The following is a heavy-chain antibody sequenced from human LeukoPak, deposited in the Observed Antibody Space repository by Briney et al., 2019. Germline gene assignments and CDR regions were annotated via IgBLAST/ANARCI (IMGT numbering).Heavy chain of an antibody. Sequence: LPGGSLRLSCAASGFTFSSYWMTWVRQAPGKGLEWVANIKQDGSEKSYVDSVKGRFTISRDNAKNSLYLQMDSLRAEDTAMYYCARKTYYYDNTKGYFDYWGPGTLVTVSS. CDR2: IKQDGSEK. CDR3: ARKTYYYDNTKGYFDY. CDR1: GFTFSSYW. D-gene: IGHD3-22*01. J-gene: IGHJ4*02. V-gene: IGHV3-7*01.